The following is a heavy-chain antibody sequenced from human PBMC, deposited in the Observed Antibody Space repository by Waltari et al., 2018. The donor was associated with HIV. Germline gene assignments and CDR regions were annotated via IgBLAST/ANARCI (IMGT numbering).Heavy chain of an antibody. Sequence: EVQLVESGGGLVQPGGSLRLSCAASGFMFSSYWMHWVRPVPGEGREWVSRINSDASTTHYADSVKGRFTISRDNAKNILYLQMNSLGVEDTAIYYCASPVGAARAFFYNVDVWGQGTTVTVSS. CDR1: GFMFSSYW. CDR2: INSDASTT. J-gene: IGHJ6*02. D-gene: IGHD2-15*01. CDR3: ASPVGAARAFFYNVDV. V-gene: IGHV3-74*01.